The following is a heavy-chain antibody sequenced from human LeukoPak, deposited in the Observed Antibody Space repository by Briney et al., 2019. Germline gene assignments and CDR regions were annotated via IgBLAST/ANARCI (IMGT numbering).Heavy chain of an antibody. D-gene: IGHD6-19*01. CDR1: GGSISSGSYY. CDR3: ARARQQWLVDDY. Sequence: PSQTLSLTCTVSGGSISSGSYYWSWIRQPAGKGLEWIGRIYTSGSTNYNPSLKSRVTISVDTSKNQFSLKLSSVTAADTAVYYCARARQQWLVDDYWGQGTLVTVSS. V-gene: IGHV4-61*02. J-gene: IGHJ4*02. CDR2: IYTSGST.